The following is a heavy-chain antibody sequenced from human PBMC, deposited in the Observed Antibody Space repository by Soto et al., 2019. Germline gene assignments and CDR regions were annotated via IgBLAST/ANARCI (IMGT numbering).Heavy chain of an antibody. V-gene: IGHV3-23*01. D-gene: IGHD5-18*01. J-gene: IGHJ6*02. CDR2: ISGSGGST. CDR1: GFTFSSYA. Sequence: EVQLLESGGGLVQPGGSLRLSCAASGFTFSSYAMSWVRQAPGKGLEWVSAISGSGGSTYYADSVKGRFTISRDNSKNTLYLQMNSRRAEDKAVYYCAKDQNIQLWPRYYYYGMDVWGQGTTVTVSS. CDR3: AKDQNIQLWPRYYYYGMDV.